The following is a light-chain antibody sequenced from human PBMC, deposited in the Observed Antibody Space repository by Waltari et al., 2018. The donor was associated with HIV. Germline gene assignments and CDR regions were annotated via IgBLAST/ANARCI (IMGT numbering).Light chain of an antibody. CDR3: QSADNSGTYWR. J-gene: IGLJ3*02. V-gene: IGLV3-25*03. CDR1: ALPNQY. CDR2: KAS. Sequence: SYELTQPPSVSVSPGQTARITCSGDALPNQYAYWYQQKPGQAPELVIYKASKRPSGIPGGFSGSSSGKTATLTIRAVQAEDEADYYCQSADNSGTYWRLGGGTKLTVL.